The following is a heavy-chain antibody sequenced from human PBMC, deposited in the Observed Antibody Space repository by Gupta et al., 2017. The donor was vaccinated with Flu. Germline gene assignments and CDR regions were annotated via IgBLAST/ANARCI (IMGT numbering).Heavy chain of an antibody. CDR3: ARSRAGSGFRIDF. V-gene: IGHV3-13*01. J-gene: IGHJ4*02. CDR2: IGTAGNT. Sequence: WVSAIGTAGNTYYIDSVRGRFTISRDDAKNSFYLQMNGLRVGDTALYYCARSRAGSGFRIDFWGQGTQVTVPS. D-gene: IGHD3-10*01.